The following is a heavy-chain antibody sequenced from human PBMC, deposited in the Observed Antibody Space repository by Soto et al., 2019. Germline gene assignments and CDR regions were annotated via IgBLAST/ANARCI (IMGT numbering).Heavy chain of an antibody. V-gene: IGHV4-59*08. CDR3: ARRYGGNLDY. J-gene: IGHJ4*02. Sequence: QVQLQESGPGLVKPSETLSLTCTVSGGSISSYYWSWIRQPPGKGLEWIGYIYYSGSTNYNPSLXRXAXIXLDTSKNQFSLKLSSVTAADTAVYYCARRYGGNLDYWGQGTLVTVSS. CDR1: GGSISSYY. CDR2: IYYSGST. D-gene: IGHD2-15*01.